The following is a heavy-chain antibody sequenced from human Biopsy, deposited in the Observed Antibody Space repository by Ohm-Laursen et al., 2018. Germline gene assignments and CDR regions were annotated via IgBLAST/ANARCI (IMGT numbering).Heavy chain of an antibody. Sequence: SETLSLTCAVSGVSIRGYYWSWVRRPAGRGLEWIGRVYVGGSNKYNPSLRSRVSLSVDTSKNQFSLMLSGVTAADTAVYYCVSIFHTNNERRPFDMWGQGTMVAVSA. V-gene: IGHV4-4*07. CDR2: VYVGGSN. D-gene: IGHD2-21*01. CDR3: VSIFHTNNERRPFDM. CDR1: GVSIRGYY. J-gene: IGHJ3*02.